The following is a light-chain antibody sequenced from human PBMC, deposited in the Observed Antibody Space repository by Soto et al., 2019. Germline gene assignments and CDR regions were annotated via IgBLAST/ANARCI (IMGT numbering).Light chain of an antibody. V-gene: IGKV3-15*01. CDR3: QQYNNSPPRT. Sequence: EIEMTQSPGTMSVSPGERVTLSCRANQSVGTNLAWFQHKFGQAPRLLIYGASVRASGIPARFSGSGSGTEFTLTISSLQSEDFALYSCQQYNNSPPRTFGQGTKVDIK. CDR1: QSVGTN. J-gene: IGKJ1*01. CDR2: GAS.